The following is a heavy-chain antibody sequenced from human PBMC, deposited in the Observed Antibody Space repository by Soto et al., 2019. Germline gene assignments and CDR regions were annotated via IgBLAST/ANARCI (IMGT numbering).Heavy chain of an antibody. CDR3: AKGDSSWVSWFVP. D-gene: IGHD6-19*01. CDR2: INPTTGAT. J-gene: IGHJ5*02. CDR1: GYTFTAQY. V-gene: IGHV1-2*02. Sequence: QAQVVQSEAEVKKPGASVKVSCQASGYTFTAQYLHWVRKAPGEGLEWMGWINPTTGATRDGQKFQGGVTMTRDTSMSTAYLEVRSLRPDDTAVYYCAKGDSSWVSWFVPWGQGTLVTFSS.